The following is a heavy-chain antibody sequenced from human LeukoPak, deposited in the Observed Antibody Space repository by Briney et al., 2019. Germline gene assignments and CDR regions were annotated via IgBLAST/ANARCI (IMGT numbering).Heavy chain of an antibody. J-gene: IGHJ6*03. CDR1: GLTVSDNY. CDR2: IYSSGTT. CDR3: ARARTDYSDFTNYYYFYMDV. V-gene: IGHV3-53*01. Sequence: GGSLRLSCAASGLTVSDNYVTWVRQAPGKGLEWVSIIYSSGTTKLADSVKGRFSISRDNFQNTLYLQMNSLRAEDTAVYYCARARTDYSDFTNYYYFYMDVWGNGTTVTISS. D-gene: IGHD4-11*01.